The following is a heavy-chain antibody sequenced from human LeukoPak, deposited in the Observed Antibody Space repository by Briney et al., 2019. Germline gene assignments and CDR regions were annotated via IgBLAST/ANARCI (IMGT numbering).Heavy chain of an antibody. D-gene: IGHD6-13*01. V-gene: IGHV4-59*01. Sequence: PSGTLSLTCTVSGGSISSYYWSWVRQPPGKGLEWIGYIYYSGSTNYNPSLKSRGTISVDTSKTQFSLKLSSVTAADTAVYYCARVRGRIAAAGDLDYWGQGTLVTVSS. CDR1: GGSISSYY. J-gene: IGHJ4*02. CDR3: ARVRGRIAAAGDLDY. CDR2: IYYSGST.